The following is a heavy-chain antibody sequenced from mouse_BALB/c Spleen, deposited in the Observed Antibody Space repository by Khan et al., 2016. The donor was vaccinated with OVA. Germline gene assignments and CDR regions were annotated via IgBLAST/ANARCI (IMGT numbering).Heavy chain of an antibody. CDR1: GYSFTSYF. J-gene: IGHJ2*01. D-gene: IGHD2-5*01. CDR2: INPPTGET. V-gene: IGHV1-20*01. CDR3: YSIYRGDFDY. Sequence: VQLQQSGPELVKPGASVKISCKASGYSFTSYFMNWVMQSLGKSLEWIGWINPPTGETFYNQKFKDKATLTVDGSSSTAYMQLRSLTSEDSAVSSCYSIYRGDFDYWGQGTTLTVSS.